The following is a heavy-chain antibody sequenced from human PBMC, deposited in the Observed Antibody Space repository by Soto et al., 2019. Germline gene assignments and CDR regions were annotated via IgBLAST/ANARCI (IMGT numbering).Heavy chain of an antibody. CDR3: ASPIHYYDSSGSDY. CDR1: GGTFSSYA. Sequence: QVQLVQSGAEVKKPGSSVKVSCKASGGTFSSYAISWVRQAPGEGLEWMGGIIPIFGTANYAQKFQGRVTITADKSTSKAYMELSSLRSEDTAVYYCASPIHYYDSSGSDYWGQGTLVTVSS. D-gene: IGHD3-22*01. J-gene: IGHJ4*02. CDR2: IIPIFGTA. V-gene: IGHV1-69*06.